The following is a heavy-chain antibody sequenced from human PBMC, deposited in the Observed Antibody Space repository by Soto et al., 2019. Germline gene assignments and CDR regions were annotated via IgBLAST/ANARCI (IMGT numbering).Heavy chain of an antibody. CDR1: GGSISSSNW. CDR2: IYHSGST. Sequence: SERLSLTCAVSGGSISSSNWWSWVRKPPGKGLEWIGEIYHSGSTNYNPSLKSRVTISVDKSKNQLSLKLSSVTAADTAVYYCASAVSGWYEDQIDYWGQGTLVTVSS. D-gene: IGHD6-19*01. J-gene: IGHJ4*02. CDR3: ASAVSGWYEDQIDY. V-gene: IGHV4-4*02.